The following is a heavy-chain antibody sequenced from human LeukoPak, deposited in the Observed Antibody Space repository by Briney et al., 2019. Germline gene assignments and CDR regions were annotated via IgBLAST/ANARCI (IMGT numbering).Heavy chain of an antibody. CDR1: GFTFSSYG. CDR2: ISYDGSNK. V-gene: IGHV3-30*18. J-gene: IGHJ4*02. D-gene: IGHD6-13*01. CDR3: AKDGSSWYYFDY. Sequence: GGSLRLSCAASGFTFSSYGMHWVRQAPGKGLEWVAVISYDGSNKYYADSVKGRFTISRDNSKNTLHLQMNSLRAEGTAVYYCAKDGSSWYYFDYWGQGTLVTVSS.